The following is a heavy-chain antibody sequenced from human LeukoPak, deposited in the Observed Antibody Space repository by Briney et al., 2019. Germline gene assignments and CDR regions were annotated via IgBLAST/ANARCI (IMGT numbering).Heavy chain of an antibody. V-gene: IGHV4-34*01. J-gene: IGHJ4*02. CDR3: ARGNILTGYCFDF. CDR2: IHYIEAT. CDR1: GGSLTGYY. D-gene: IGHD3-9*01. Sequence: SETPSVTCADYGGSLTGYYWSWIRQTPRRGLEWVGEIHYIEATSYNPPLKSRATIPTDTSKKQFYLRLSSVTAADTAVYCYARGNILTGYCFDFWGQGALVTVSS.